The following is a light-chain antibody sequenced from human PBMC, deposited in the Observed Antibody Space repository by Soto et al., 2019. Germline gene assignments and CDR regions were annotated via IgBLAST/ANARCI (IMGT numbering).Light chain of an antibody. CDR1: QDISNY. Sequence: DIQMTQSPSSLSASVGDRVTITCQASQDISNYLNWYQQKPGKAPKLLIYDSSNLETGVPSRFSGSGSGTDFTFTISSLQPEDIATYYYQQYDNHNLTVTFGRGTKVEIK. V-gene: IGKV1-33*01. CDR2: DSS. CDR3: QQYDNHNLTVT. J-gene: IGKJ4*02.